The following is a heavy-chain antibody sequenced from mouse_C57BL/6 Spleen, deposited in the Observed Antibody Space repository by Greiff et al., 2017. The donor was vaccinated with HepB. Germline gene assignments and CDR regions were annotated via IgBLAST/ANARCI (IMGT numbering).Heavy chain of an antibody. D-gene: IGHD2-12*01. CDR1: GFTFTDYY. J-gene: IGHJ2*01. CDR3: ARDDDGYYLDY. CDR2: IRNKANGYTT. Sequence: EVQLQESGGGLVQPGGSLSLSCAASGFTFTDYYMSWVRQPPGQALEWLGFIRNKANGYTTEYSSSVKGPFTISRGNSQSILYLRINALRAEDSAAEYCARDDDGYYLDYWGQGTTLTVSS. V-gene: IGHV7-3*01.